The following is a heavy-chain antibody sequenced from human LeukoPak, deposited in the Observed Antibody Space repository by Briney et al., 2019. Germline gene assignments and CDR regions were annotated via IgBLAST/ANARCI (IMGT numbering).Heavy chain of an antibody. Sequence: GSLRLSCTVSGFTVSSNSMSWIRQPPGKGLEWIGEINHSGSTNYNPSLKSRVTISVDTSKNQFSLKLSSVTAADTAVYYCARGRLTIFGVVIGGGNWFDPWGQGTLVTVSS. CDR1: GFTVSSNS. D-gene: IGHD3-3*01. CDR2: INHSGST. CDR3: ARGRLTIFGVVIGGGNWFDP. V-gene: IGHV4-34*01. J-gene: IGHJ5*02.